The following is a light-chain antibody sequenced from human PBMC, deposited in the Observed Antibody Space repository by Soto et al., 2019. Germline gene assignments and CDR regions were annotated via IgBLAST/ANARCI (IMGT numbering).Light chain of an antibody. Sequence: IQLTQSPSSLSASVGDRVTITCRASQGISSYLAWYQQKPGKAPKLLIYAASTLQSGVPSRFSGSGSGTDFTRTISSLQAEDFATYYCQQLNSYSFGQGTRLEIK. CDR3: QQLNSYS. CDR2: AAS. J-gene: IGKJ5*01. V-gene: IGKV1-9*01. CDR1: QGISSY.